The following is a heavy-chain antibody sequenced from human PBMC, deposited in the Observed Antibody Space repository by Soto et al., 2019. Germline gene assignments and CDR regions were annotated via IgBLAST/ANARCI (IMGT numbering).Heavy chain of an antibody. CDR3: ARDKITGPFDY. J-gene: IGHJ4*02. CDR1: GGSFSGYY. V-gene: IGHV4-34*01. CDR2: INHSGST. Sequence: QVQLQQWGAGLLKPSETLSLTCAVYGGSFSGYYWTWIRQPPGTGLEWIGEINHSGSTNYNPSLRSRVTISVDTSKNQFSLKLTSVTAADTAVDYCARDKITGPFDYWGQGTLVTVSS. D-gene: IGHD2-8*02.